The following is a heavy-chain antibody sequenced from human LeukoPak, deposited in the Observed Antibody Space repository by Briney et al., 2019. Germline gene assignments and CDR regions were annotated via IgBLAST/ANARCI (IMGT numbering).Heavy chain of an antibody. D-gene: IGHD6-13*01. J-gene: IGHJ6*03. CDR1: GYTFNNYG. CDR3: AREQQLVEYYYMDV. CDR2: INPNSGGT. Sequence: ASVKVSCKASGYTFNNYGISWVRQAPGQGLEWMGWINPNSGGTNYAQKFQGRVTMTRDTSISTAYMELSRLRSDDTAVYYCAREQQLVEYYYMDVWGKGTTVTISS. V-gene: IGHV1-2*02.